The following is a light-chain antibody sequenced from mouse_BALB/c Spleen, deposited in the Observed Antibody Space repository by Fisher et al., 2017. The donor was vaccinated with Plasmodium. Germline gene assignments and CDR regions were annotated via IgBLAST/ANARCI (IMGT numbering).Light chain of an antibody. J-gene: IGKJ5*01. V-gene: IGKV5-43*01. Sequence: DIVMTQSTATLSVTPGDSVSLSCRASQFISNNLHWYQQKSLESPRLLINYTSQSISGIPSRFSGSGSGTDFTLNINSVETEDFGMYFCQQSNSWPLTFGAGTKLELK. CDR2: YTS. CDR1: QFISNN. CDR3: QQSNSWPLT.